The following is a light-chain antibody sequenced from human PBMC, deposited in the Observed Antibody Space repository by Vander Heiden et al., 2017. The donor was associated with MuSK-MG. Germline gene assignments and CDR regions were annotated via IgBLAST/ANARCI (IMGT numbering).Light chain of an antibody. J-gene: IGLJ2*01. Sequence: SYELTQPPSVSVSPGQTASITCSGDKLGDKYACWYQQKPGQSPVLVIYQDSKRPSGIPERFSGSNSGTTANLTISGTQAMDEAYYYCQAWNSSTVVFGGGTKLTGL. CDR3: QAWNSSTVV. V-gene: IGLV3-1*01. CDR2: QDS. CDR1: KLGDKY.